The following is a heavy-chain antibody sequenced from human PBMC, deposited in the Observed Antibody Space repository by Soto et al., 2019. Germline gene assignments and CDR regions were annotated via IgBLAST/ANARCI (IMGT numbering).Heavy chain of an antibody. CDR1: GFTFSSYG. J-gene: IGHJ4*02. V-gene: IGHV3-30*18. CDR3: AKLDIVVVVAAPTDY. Sequence: VQLLESGGGLVQPGGSLRLSCAASGFTFSSYGMHWVRQAPGKGLEWVAVISYDGSNKYYADSVKGRFTISRDNSKNTLYLQMNSLRAEDTAVYYCAKLDIVVVVAAPTDYWGQGTLVTVSS. CDR2: ISYDGSNK. D-gene: IGHD2-15*01.